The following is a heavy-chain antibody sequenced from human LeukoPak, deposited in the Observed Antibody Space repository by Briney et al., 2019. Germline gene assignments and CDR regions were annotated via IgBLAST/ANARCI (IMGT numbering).Heavy chain of an antibody. V-gene: IGHV3-23*01. D-gene: IGHD6-13*01. Sequence: GGSLRLSCSASGFTFSRSDMIWVRQAPGKGLEWVSIISGSGGSTFYADSVRGRFTISRDNSDNRLYLQMDSLRVEDTAVYFCVKKGSSWSPRFDSWGQGTLVTVSS. CDR3: VKKGSSWSPRFDS. CDR1: GFTFSRSD. J-gene: IGHJ5*01. CDR2: ISGSGGST.